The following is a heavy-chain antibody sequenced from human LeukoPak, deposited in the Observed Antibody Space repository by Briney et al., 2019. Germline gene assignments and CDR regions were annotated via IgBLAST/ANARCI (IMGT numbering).Heavy chain of an antibody. CDR2: IYYSGST. CDR1: GGSISSYY. V-gene: IGHV4-59*01. Sequence: SETLSLTCPVSGGSISSYYWSWIRQPPGKGLEWIGYIYYSGSTNYNPSLKSRVTISLDTSKNQFSLKLSSVTAADTAVYYCARDGDSYGYAYWGQGTLVTVSS. CDR3: ARDGDSYGYAY. J-gene: IGHJ4*02. D-gene: IGHD5-18*01.